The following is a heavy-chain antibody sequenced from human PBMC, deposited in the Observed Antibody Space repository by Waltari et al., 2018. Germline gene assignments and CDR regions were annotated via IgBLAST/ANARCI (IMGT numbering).Heavy chain of an antibody. D-gene: IGHD2-15*01. CDR2: IWYDGSKK. Sequence: QVQLVESGGGVVQPGRSLRLSCAASGFTFSSYGMHWVRQAPGKGLEWVAVIWYDGSKKYYADSVKGRFTISRDNSKNTLYLQMNSLRAEDTAVYYCARAFYCSGGSCYPGDYWGQGTLVTVSS. V-gene: IGHV3-33*01. CDR1: GFTFSSYG. J-gene: IGHJ4*02. CDR3: ARAFYCSGGSCYPGDY.